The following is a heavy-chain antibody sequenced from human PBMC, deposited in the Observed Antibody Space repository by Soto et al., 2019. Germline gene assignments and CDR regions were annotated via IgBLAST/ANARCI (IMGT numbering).Heavy chain of an antibody. Sequence: QVQMQESGPGLVKPSETLSLTCTVSGGSISSYYWSWIRQPPGKGLVWIGYIYYSGSTNYNPSLKSGVTLTVATSKDQSSLKLSSVTAADTAVYYCALQSYYGSGSYYKASYYFDYSGQGTLVTVSS. V-gene: IGHV4-59*01. CDR3: ALQSYYGSGSYYKASYYFDY. J-gene: IGHJ4*02. CDR1: GGSISSYY. CDR2: IYYSGST. D-gene: IGHD3-10*01.